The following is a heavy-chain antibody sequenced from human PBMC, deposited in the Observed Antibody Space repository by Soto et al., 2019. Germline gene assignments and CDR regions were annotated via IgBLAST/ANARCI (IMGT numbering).Heavy chain of an antibody. CDR1: GYTFTSNG. CDR2: ISAYNGDT. D-gene: IGHD1-1*01. CDR3: ARVLTTLSRDYYYYMEV. Sequence: GASVKVSCKASGYTFTSNGISWVRQAPGQGLEWMGWISAYNGDTNYAQKVQGRVTMTTDTSTSTAYMELRSLRSDDTAVYYCARVLTTLSRDYYYYMEVWGKGTTVTVSS. V-gene: IGHV1-18*01. J-gene: IGHJ6*03.